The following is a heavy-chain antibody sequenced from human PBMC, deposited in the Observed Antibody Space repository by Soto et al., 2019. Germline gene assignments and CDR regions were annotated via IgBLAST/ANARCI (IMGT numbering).Heavy chain of an antibody. D-gene: IGHD1-1*01. Sequence: SSETMSLTCAVYCGSFSGYGWSWIRQPPGKGVELIGEINHSXSTNYNPSLKSRVTISVDTSKSQFSLRLSSVTAADKAVYYCARATGTLRSRNCDDRGQGSLVTVSS. CDR2: INHSXST. V-gene: IGHV4-34*01. CDR1: CGSFSGYG. J-gene: IGHJ4*02. CDR3: ARATGTLRSRNCDD.